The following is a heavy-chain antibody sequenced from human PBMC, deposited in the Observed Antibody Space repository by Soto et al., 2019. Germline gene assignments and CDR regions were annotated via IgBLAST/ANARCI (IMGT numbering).Heavy chain of an antibody. CDR2: IIPIFGTA. Sequence: QVQLVQSGAEVKKPGSSVKVSCKASGGTFSSYAINWVRQAPGQGLEWMGGIIPIFGTANSAQKFQGRVPITADDSTSTAYMELSSLRSEDTAVYYCARMDYGGNSRYFDYWGQGTLVTVSS. V-gene: IGHV1-69*12. CDR3: ARMDYGGNSRYFDY. J-gene: IGHJ4*02. CDR1: GGTFSSYA. D-gene: IGHD4-17*01.